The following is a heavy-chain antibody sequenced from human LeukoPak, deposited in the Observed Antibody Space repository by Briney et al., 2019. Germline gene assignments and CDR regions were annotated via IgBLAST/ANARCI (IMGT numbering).Heavy chain of an antibody. J-gene: IGHJ6*02. CDR2: IRSKAYGGTT. Sequence: GGSLRFSCAASGFTFGDYAMSWFRQAPGKGLEWVGFIRSKAYGGTTEYAASVKGRFTISRDDSKSIAYLQMNSLKTEDTAVYYCTRTPRYCSGGSCYNLGYYGMDVWGQGTTVTVSS. D-gene: IGHD2-15*01. CDR3: TRTPRYCSGGSCYNLGYYGMDV. V-gene: IGHV3-49*03. CDR1: GFTFGDYA.